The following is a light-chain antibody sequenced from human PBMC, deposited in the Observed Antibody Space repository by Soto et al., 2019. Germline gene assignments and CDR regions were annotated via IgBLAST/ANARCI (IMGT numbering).Light chain of an antibody. J-gene: IGKJ1*01. CDR2: AAS. Sequence: EIVLTHSPGTLSLSPGERATLSCRASQSVTTSFLAWYQQKPGQAPRLLIYAASSRATGIPDRFSGSGSGTDFTLTISRLEPEEFAVYYCQHYGRSPTFGQGTKVEIK. V-gene: IGKV3-20*01. CDR3: QHYGRSPT. CDR1: QSVTTSF.